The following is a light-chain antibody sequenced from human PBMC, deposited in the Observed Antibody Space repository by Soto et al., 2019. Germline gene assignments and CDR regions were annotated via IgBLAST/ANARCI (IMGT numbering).Light chain of an antibody. CDR1: QSVSSD. Sequence: EIVMTQSPVTLSVSPGERATLSCRASQSVSSDLAWYQHKPGQAPRLLIYGASTRATGIPARFSGRGSGTEFTLTISSLQSVDFAVYYCQQYDNWPQTFGQGTKVDIK. J-gene: IGKJ1*01. V-gene: IGKV3-15*01. CDR3: QQYDNWPQT. CDR2: GAS.